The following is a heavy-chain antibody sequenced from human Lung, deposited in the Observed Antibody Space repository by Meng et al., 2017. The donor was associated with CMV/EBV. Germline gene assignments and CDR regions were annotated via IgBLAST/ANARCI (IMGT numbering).Heavy chain of an antibody. Sequence: GESLKISCVVSGFTLNNNAMTWVRQAPGKGLEWVSTIVGSGRTTYYADSVKVRFTISRDSSKNTLYLEMNSLRAEDTAVYYCATPSLRGRITIFEEVFPPDSWGQGTXVTVSS. CDR3: ATPSLRGRITIFEEVFPPDS. D-gene: IGHD3-3*01. J-gene: IGHJ4*02. V-gene: IGHV3-23*01. CDR1: GFTLNNNA. CDR2: IVGSGRTT.